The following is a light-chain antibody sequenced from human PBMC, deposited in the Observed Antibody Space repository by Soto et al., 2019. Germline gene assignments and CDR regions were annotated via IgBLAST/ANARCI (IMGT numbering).Light chain of an antibody. Sequence: EIVLTQSPATLSLSPGERATLSCRASQSVSRYLAWYQQKPGQAPRLLIYDASNRATGIPARFSGSGSGTEFTLTISILEPEDFAVYYCQQRSNWPPLTFGGGTKVEIK. CDR2: DAS. V-gene: IGKV3-11*01. J-gene: IGKJ4*01. CDR1: QSVSRY. CDR3: QQRSNWPPLT.